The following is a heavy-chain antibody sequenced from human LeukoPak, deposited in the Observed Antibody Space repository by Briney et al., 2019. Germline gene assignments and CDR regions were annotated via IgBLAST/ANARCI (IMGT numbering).Heavy chain of an antibody. CDR1: GFTFSSYA. V-gene: IGHV3-30-3*01. CDR3: AREVTMGYYYYYYGMDV. D-gene: IGHD3-10*01. J-gene: IGHJ6*02. Sequence: GRSLRLSCAASGFTFSSYAIHWVRQAPGKGLEWVEFISYDGSNKYYADSVKGRFTISRDNSKNTLYLQMNSLRAEDTAVYYCAREVTMGYYYYYYGMDVWGQGTTVTVSS. CDR2: ISYDGSNK.